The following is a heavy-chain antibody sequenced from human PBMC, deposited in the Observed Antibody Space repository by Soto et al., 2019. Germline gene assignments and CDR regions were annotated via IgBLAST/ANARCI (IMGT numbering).Heavy chain of an antibody. Sequence: GESLTNFCKVSGYSFNTYWIGWVRQMPGKGLEWMGITHPGDSETRYSPSFEGQVTISADKSISTAYLQWSSLKASDTAMYYCARQGKDGHNQGYGMDVWGQGTPVTVSS. CDR1: GYSFNTYW. CDR2: THPGDSET. J-gene: IGHJ6*01. CDR3: ARQGKDGHNQGYGMDV. V-gene: IGHV5-51*01.